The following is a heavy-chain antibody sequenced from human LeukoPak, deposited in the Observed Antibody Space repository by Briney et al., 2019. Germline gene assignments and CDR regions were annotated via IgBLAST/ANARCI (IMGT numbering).Heavy chain of an antibody. Sequence: PGGSLRLSCAASGFTFSSYAMSWVRQAPGKGLEWVSAISGSGGSTYYADSVKGRFTISRDNSKNTLYLQMNSLRAEDTAVYYCAKEKGEQWLDQNNYFDYWGQGTLVTVSS. CDR3: AKEKGEQWLDQNNYFDY. V-gene: IGHV3-23*01. CDR2: ISGSGGST. D-gene: IGHD6-19*01. J-gene: IGHJ4*02. CDR1: GFTFSSYA.